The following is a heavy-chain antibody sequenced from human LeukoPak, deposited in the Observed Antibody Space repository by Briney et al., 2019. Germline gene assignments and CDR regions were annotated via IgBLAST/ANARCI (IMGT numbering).Heavy chain of an antibody. CDR1: GYTFTGYY. Sequence: GASVKVSCKASGYTFTGYYMHWARQAPGQGLEWMGWINPNSGGTSYAQKFQGRVTMTRDTSISTAYMELSRLRSDDTAVYYCARDRDTAMVTGAFDIWGQGTMVTVSS. CDR3: ARDRDTAMVTGAFDI. CDR2: INPNSGGT. D-gene: IGHD5-18*01. V-gene: IGHV1-2*02. J-gene: IGHJ3*02.